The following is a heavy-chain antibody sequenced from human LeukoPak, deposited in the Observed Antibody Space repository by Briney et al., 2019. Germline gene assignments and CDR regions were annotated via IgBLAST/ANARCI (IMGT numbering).Heavy chain of an antibody. CDR1: GSHFTSYG. CDR3: ARHLLSTYTSKWDAFDL. Sequence: GAARHISCKGSGSHFTSYGIGWVRPLPGKGLEWMGILYPGDFDTPYSPSFHGQVTISADKSISTAYLQWSSLKASDNPMYYCARHLLSTYTSKWDAFDLWGQGTMVTVSS. D-gene: IGHD6-13*01. CDR2: LYPGDFDT. V-gene: IGHV5-51*01. J-gene: IGHJ3*01.